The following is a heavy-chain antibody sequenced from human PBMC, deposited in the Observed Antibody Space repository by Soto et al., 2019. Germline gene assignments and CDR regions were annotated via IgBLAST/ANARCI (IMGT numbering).Heavy chain of an antibody. V-gene: IGHV2-5*01. CDR1: GFSLTTSGVG. Sequence: SGPTLVNPTQTLTLTCTFSGFSLTTSGVGVGWIRQPPGKALEWLALIYWNDDKRHSPSLKSRLTITKDTSKNQVVLTLTNMDPVDTATYYCALTKMRNSGIIAAAGYFDYWGQGTLVTVSS. J-gene: IGHJ4*02. CDR3: ALTKMRNSGIIAAAGYFDY. CDR2: IYWNDDK. D-gene: IGHD6-13*01.